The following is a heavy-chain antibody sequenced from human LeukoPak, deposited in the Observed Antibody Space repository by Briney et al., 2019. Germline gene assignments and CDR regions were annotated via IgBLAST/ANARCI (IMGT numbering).Heavy chain of an antibody. D-gene: IGHD2-2*01. V-gene: IGHV5-51*01. J-gene: IGHJ4*02. CDR2: IYPGDSDT. Sequence: GGSLRLSCKGSGYSFTSYWIGWVRQMPGKGLEWMGIIYPGDSDTRYSPSFQGQVTISADKSISTAYLQWSSLKASDTAMYYCARHEIGSTSPHGCWGQGTLVTVSS. CDR3: ARHEIGSTSPHGC. CDR1: GYSFTSYW.